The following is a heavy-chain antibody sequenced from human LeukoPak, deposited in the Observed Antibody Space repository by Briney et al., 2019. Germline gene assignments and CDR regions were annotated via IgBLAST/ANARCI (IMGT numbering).Heavy chain of an antibody. D-gene: IGHD3-9*01. V-gene: IGHV3-30*04. CDR3: ARDQRYIGWLLEFDY. CDR2: ILYVVRNK. J-gene: IGHJ4*02. CDR1: GFSFSSYA. Sequence: SRRLSWVPAGFSFSSYATRWVRQVPGRGLEWVAVILYVVRNKYYADSVKGPPSLSTDTSKNTLYLQMNSLGAEDTAVYYCARDQRYIGWLLEFDYWGQGTLVTVSS.